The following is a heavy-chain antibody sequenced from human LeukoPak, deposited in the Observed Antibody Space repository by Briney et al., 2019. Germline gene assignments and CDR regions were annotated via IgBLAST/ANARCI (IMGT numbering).Heavy chain of an antibody. Sequence: GGSLRLSCAASGFTFSSYSMNWARQAPGKGLEWVSSISSSSSYIYYADSVKGRFTISRDNAKNSLYLQMNSLRAEDTAVYYCAREGYSSGWSRAFDYWGQGTLVTVSS. J-gene: IGHJ4*02. D-gene: IGHD6-19*01. CDR2: ISSSSSYI. V-gene: IGHV3-21*01. CDR3: AREGYSSGWSRAFDY. CDR1: GFTFSSYS.